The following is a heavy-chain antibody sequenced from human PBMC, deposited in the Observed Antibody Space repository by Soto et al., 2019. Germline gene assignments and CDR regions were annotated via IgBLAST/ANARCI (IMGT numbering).Heavy chain of an antibody. D-gene: IGHD6-19*01. Sequence: GGSLRLSCAASGFTFSSYAMSWVRQAPGKGLEWVSAISGSGGSTYYADSVKGRFTISRDNSKNTLYLQMNSLRAEDTAVYYCAKDKRTAGYSSGWYRRAFDYWGQGTLVTVSS. CDR1: GFTFSSYA. V-gene: IGHV3-23*01. CDR2: ISGSGGST. CDR3: AKDKRTAGYSSGWYRRAFDY. J-gene: IGHJ4*02.